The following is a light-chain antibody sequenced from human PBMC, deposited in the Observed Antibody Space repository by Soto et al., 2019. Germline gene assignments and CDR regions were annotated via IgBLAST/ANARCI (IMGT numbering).Light chain of an antibody. CDR2: RAP. V-gene: IGKV4-1*01. J-gene: IGKJ2*01. Sequence: DIVMTQSPDSLAVSLGERATINCKSSQSILYSSINKNYLAWYQQKPGQPPKLLIYRAPTRESGVPDRFSGSESGTDFTLTISSLQAEDVAVYYCHQYYSLPYTFGQGTKLEIK. CDR3: HQYYSLPYT. CDR1: QSILYSSINKNY.